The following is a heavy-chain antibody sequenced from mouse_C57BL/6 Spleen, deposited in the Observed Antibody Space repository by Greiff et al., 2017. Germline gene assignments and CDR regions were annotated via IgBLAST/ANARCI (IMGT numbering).Heavy chain of an antibody. CDR3: ASSDPFDY. CDR2: IYPGDGDT. D-gene: IGHD2-13*01. Sequence: QVQLQQSGPELVKPGASVKISCKASGYAFSSSWMNWVKQRPGKGLEWIGRIYPGDGDTNYNGKFKGKATLTADKSSSTAYMQLSSLTSEDSAVYFCASSDPFDYWGQGTTLTVSS. V-gene: IGHV1-82*01. J-gene: IGHJ2*01. CDR1: GYAFSSSW.